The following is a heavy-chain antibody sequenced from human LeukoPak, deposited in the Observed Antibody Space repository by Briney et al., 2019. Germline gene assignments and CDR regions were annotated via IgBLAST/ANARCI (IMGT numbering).Heavy chain of an antibody. CDR3: AKWGDFDVLTGYYVPDF. J-gene: IGHJ4*02. D-gene: IGHD3-9*01. CDR1: GFTFSNYA. CDR2: ITGSGGNT. V-gene: IGHV3-23*01. Sequence: GGSLRLSCAASGFTFSNYAMSWVRQAPGKGLEWVSAITGSGGNTYYADSVKGRFTISRDNSKNTLYLQMDSLRDEDTAVYYCAKWGDFDVLTGYYVPDFWGQGTLVTVSS.